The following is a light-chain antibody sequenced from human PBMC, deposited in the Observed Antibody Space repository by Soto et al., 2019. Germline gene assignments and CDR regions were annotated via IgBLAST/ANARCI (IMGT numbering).Light chain of an antibody. CDR2: GAS. CDR1: QTIDNK. J-gene: IGKJ1*01. Sequence: IVMTQSPATLSVSPGERATLSCRASQTIDNKLAWYQQRPGQAPRLLIYGASIRATGIPARFSGSGSGTEFTLNISGLQSEDFGVYYCQQYKDWRTFGQGTNVDSK. CDR3: QQYKDWRT. V-gene: IGKV3-15*01.